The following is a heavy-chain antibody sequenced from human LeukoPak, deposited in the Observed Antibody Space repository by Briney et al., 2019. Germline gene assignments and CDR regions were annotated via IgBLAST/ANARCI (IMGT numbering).Heavy chain of an antibody. CDR1: GYTFTSYG. J-gene: IGHJ4*02. V-gene: IGHV1-18*01. CDR3: ARDRGYCSGGSCHLRDY. D-gene: IGHD2-15*01. CDR2: ISAYNGNT. Sequence: GASVKVSCKASGYTFTSYGISWVRQAPGQGLEWMGWISAYNGNTNYAQKLQGRVTMTTDTSTSTAYMELRSLRSDDTAVYYCARDRGYCSGGSCHLRDYWGQGTLVTVSS.